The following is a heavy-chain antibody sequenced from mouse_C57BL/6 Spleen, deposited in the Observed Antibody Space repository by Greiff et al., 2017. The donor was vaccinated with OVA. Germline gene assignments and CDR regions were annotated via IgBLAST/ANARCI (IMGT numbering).Heavy chain of an antibody. CDR1: GYAFSSSW. V-gene: IGHV1-82*01. J-gene: IGHJ4*01. CDR3: ARSSKGYYYAMDY. D-gene: IGHD1-3*01. Sequence: LVESGPELVKPGASVKISCKASGYAFSSSWMNWVKQRPGKGLEWIGRIYPGDGDTNYNGKFKGKATLTADKSSSTAYMQLSSLTSEDSAVYFCARSSKGYYYAMDYWGQGTSVTVSS. CDR2: IYPGDGDT.